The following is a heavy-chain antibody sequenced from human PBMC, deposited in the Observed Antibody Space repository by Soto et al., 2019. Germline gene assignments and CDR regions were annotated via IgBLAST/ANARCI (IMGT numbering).Heavy chain of an antibody. D-gene: IGHD3-22*01. CDR3: AHSSGHHYYFDS. J-gene: IGHJ4*02. V-gene: IGHV3-53*01. CDR1: GLTVSRNY. Sequence: EQLVESGGGLIQPGGSLRISCAFSGLTVSRNYMSLVRQAPGKGLDWVSVLYSGGSSFYAESVKGRFTISRDSSKNILFLQMNSLRPEDTAIYYCAHSSGHHYYFDSWGQGTLVTVSS. CDR2: LYSGGSS.